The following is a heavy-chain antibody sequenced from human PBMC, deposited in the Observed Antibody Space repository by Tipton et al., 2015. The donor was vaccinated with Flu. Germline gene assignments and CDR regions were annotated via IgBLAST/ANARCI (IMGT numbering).Heavy chain of an antibody. CDR1: GGSISSSSYY. CDR3: ARHKEIVVVPAAFDY. CDR2: IYYSGST. Sequence: TLSLTCTVSGGSISSSSYYWGWIRQPPGKGLEWIGSIYYSGSTYYNPSLKSRVTISVDTSKNQFSLKLSSVTAADTAVYYCARHKEIVVVPAAFDYWGQGTLVTVSS. V-gene: IGHV4-39*01. J-gene: IGHJ4*02. D-gene: IGHD2-2*01.